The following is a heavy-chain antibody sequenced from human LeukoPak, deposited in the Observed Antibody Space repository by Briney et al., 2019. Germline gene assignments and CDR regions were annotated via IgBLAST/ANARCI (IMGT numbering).Heavy chain of an antibody. D-gene: IGHD3-10*01. J-gene: IGHJ4*02. CDR1: GYXLTELF. CDR2: FDPEYGET. Sequence: ASVKVSCKVSGYXLTELFIHWVRQAPGKGLEWLGHFDPEYGETMYAQKFQGRVTMTEDTSTDTAYMELSSLKSEDTAVYYCATEGRYGSGTYYMTYWGQGTLLTVSS. CDR3: ATEGRYGSGTYYMTY. V-gene: IGHV1-24*01.